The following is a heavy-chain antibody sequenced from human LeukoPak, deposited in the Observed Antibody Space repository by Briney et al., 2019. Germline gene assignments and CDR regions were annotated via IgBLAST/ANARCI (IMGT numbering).Heavy chain of an antibody. J-gene: IGHJ6*03. Sequence: GASVKVSCKVSGYTLTELSMHWVRQAPGKGLEWMGGFDPEDGETIYAQKFQGRVTMTEDTSTDTAYMELSSLRSEDTAIYYCARDCCNWDPPPTVDHYYMDVWGKGTTVTVSS. CDR3: ARDCCNWDPPPTVDHYYMDV. CDR1: GYTLTELS. CDR2: FDPEDGET. V-gene: IGHV1-24*01. D-gene: IGHD7-27*01.